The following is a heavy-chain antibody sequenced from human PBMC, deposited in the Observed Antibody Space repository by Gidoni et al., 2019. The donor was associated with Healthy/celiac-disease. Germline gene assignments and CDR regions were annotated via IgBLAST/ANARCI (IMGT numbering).Heavy chain of an antibody. CDR1: GFPFSSYS. CDR2: ISSSSSYI. J-gene: IGHJ4*02. Sequence: EVQLVESGGGLVKPGGSLRLSCAASGFPFSSYSMNWVRQAPGKGLEWVSSISSSSSYIYYADSVKGRFTISRDNAKNSLYLQMNSLRAEDTAVYYCAGDLDVVVPARRGGALDYWGQGTLVTVSS. D-gene: IGHD2-2*01. V-gene: IGHV3-21*01. CDR3: AGDLDVVVPARRGGALDY.